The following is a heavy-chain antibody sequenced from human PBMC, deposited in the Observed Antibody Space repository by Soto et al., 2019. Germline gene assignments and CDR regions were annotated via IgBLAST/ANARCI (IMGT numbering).Heavy chain of an antibody. Sequence: PSETLSLTCTVSGGSISTYYWNWIRQPPGKGLEWIGYIYYSGSTNYNPSLKSRVTISIGTSKKQFSLNLSSVTAADTAVYYCARMVYDDSSGGYHFDYWGQGTLVPSPQ. V-gene: IGHV4-59*01. CDR3: ARMVYDDSSGGYHFDY. J-gene: IGHJ4*02. CDR1: GGSISTYY. CDR2: IYYSGST. D-gene: IGHD3-22*01.